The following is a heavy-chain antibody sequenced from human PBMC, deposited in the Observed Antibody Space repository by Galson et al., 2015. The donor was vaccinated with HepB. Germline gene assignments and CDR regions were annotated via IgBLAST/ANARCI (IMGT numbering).Heavy chain of an antibody. CDR3: ARETSYNYVPDY. CDR2: ISYDGSNK. CDR1: GFTFSSYA. J-gene: IGHJ4*02. Sequence: SLRLSCAASGFTFSSYAMHWVRQAPGKGLEWVAVISYDGSNKYYADSVKGRFTISRDNSKNTLYLQMNSLRAEDTAVYYCARETSYNYVPDYWGQGTLVTVSS. V-gene: IGHV3-30-3*01. D-gene: IGHD5-24*01.